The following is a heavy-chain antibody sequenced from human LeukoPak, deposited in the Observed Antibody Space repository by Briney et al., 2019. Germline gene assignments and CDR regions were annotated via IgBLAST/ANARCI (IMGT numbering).Heavy chain of an antibody. CDR1: GITFSNHV. J-gene: IGHJ4*02. Sequence: GGSLRLSCEASGITFSNHVLHWVRQAPGKGLEWVGLVSYDGYKKYYADSVKGRFTISRDNSKNTLYLQMNSLRAEDTAVYYCAKSIPAAQAPSADYWGQGTLVTVSS. D-gene: IGHD2-2*01. CDR2: VSYDGYKK. CDR3: AKSIPAAQAPSADY. V-gene: IGHV3-30-3*02.